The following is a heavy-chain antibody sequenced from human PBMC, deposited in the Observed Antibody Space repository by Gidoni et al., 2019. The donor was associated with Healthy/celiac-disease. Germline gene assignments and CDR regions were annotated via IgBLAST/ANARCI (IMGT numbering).Heavy chain of an antibody. CDR1: GYNFTCYG. D-gene: IGHD3-10*01. CDR3: ARDPDGSGPYYYYYGMDV. J-gene: IGHJ6*02. V-gene: IGHV1-18*04. Sequence: QVQPVQSGAEVKKPGASVKVSCKASGYNFTCYGISWVRQAPGQELEWMGWISAYNGNTNYAQKLQGRVTMTTDTSTSTAYMERRSLRSDDTAVYYCARDPDGSGPYYYYYGMDVWGQVTTVTVSS. CDR2: ISAYNGNT.